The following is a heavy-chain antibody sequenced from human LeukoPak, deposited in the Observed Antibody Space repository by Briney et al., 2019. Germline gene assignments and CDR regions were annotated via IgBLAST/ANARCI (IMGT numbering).Heavy chain of an antibody. Sequence: ASVKVSCKASGYTFTGYYMHWVRQAPGQGLEWMGWINPNSGGTNYAQKFQGRVTMTRDTSISTAYMELSRLRSDDTAVYYCARGCDFWSGYSDAFDIWGQGTMVTVSS. V-gene: IGHV1-2*02. CDR3: ARGCDFWSGYSDAFDI. CDR2: INPNSGGT. CDR1: GYTFTGYY. D-gene: IGHD3-3*01. J-gene: IGHJ3*02.